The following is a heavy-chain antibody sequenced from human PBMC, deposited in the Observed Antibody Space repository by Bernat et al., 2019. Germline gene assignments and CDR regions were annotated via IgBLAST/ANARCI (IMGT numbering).Heavy chain of an antibody. CDR1: GGSIRRGDFF. CDR2: IFYSGST. J-gene: IGHJ5*02. D-gene: IGHD3-3*01. CDR3: ARVYQDFWSGYYSGWFDP. V-gene: IGHV4-30-4*01. Sequence: QVQLQESGPGLVKPSQTLSLTRTVSGGSIRRGDFFWSWFRPPPGKGPEGIGYIFYSGSTYYNPSLKSRVTISVDTSKNQFSLKLSSVTAADTAVYYCARVYQDFWSGYYSGWFDPWGQGTLVTVSS.